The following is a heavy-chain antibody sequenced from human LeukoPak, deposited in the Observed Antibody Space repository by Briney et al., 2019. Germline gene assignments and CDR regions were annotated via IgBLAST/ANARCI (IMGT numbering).Heavy chain of an antibody. CDR2: IYYSGST. D-gene: IGHD6-19*01. J-gene: IGHJ4*02. V-gene: IGHV4-59*08. CDR3: ARTGSGWYFDY. Sequence: MSSETLSLTCTVSGGSISSYYWSWIRQPPGKGLEWIGYIYYSGSTNYNPSLKSRVTISVDTSKNQFSLKLSSVTAADTAVYYCARTGSGWYFDYWGQGTLVTVSS. CDR1: GGSISSYY.